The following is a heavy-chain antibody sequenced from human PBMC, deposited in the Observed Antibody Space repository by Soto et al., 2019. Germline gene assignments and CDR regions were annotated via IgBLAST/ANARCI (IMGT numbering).Heavy chain of an antibody. CDR2: IDYSGST. CDR1: GDSISDSDYY. D-gene: IGHD3-10*01. V-gene: IGHV4-30-4*01. J-gene: IGHJ6*02. Sequence: SETLSRTCTVSGDSISDSDYYWNWIRQSPGKALEWIASIDYSGSTYYNPSLKSRVVISADTSKNLFSLKLRSVTAADTALYFCARDGAYYYGFDVWGQWTTVTVSS. CDR3: ARDGAYYYGFDV.